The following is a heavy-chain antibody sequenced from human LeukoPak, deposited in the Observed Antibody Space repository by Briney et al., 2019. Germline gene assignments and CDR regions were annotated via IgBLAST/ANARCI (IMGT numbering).Heavy chain of an antibody. Sequence: GGSLRLSCAASGLSFADSWMHWVRQAPGKGLVWVSRINNDGSDTRYADSVRGRFTISRDNAKNTLYLQMNSLRAEDTAVYYCARVSGLGMNEYYQHWGQGTQVTVPS. J-gene: IGHJ1*01. CDR3: ARVSGLGMNEYYQH. CDR2: INNDGSDT. D-gene: IGHD3-16*01. V-gene: IGHV3-74*01. CDR1: GLSFADSW.